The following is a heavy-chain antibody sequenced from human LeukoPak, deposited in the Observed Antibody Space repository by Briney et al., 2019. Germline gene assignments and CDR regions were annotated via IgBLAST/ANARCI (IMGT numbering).Heavy chain of an antibody. CDR3: ARDPRFSPFDY. Sequence: SETLSLTCTVSSYSISSGFYWGWIRQPPGKGLEWIGSIHHSGSTYYSPSLKSRLTISVDTSKNQFSLMLTSVTAADTAVYYCARDPRFSPFDYWGQGTLVTVSS. J-gene: IGHJ4*02. CDR1: SYSISSGFY. V-gene: IGHV4-38-2*02. CDR2: IHHSGST.